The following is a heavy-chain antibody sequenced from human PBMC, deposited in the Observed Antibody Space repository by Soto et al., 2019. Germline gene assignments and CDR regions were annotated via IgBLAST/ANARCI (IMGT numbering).Heavy chain of an antibody. Sequence: PGGSLRLSCVASRFTFSTYSMHWVRQAPGKGLEWVAVISYDGSSRYYADSVQGRMTISRDNAKDTLYLQMHSLRLEDTAMYYCARGGQDYYDSSGFSPFDYWGQGTLVTVSS. CDR3: ARGGQDYYDSSGFSPFDY. D-gene: IGHD3-22*01. CDR1: RFTFSTYS. V-gene: IGHV3-30-3*01. CDR2: ISYDGSSR. J-gene: IGHJ4*02.